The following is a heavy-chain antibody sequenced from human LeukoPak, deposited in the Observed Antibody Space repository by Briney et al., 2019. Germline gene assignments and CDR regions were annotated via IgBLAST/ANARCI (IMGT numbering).Heavy chain of an antibody. D-gene: IGHD2-15*01. V-gene: IGHV3-30*04. CDR3: TRDAVPLSRGGSNSYLFDY. J-gene: IGHJ4*02. CDR2: ISYDGRNK. Sequence: HPGGSLRLSCAASGFTFSSYAMHWVRQAPGKGLEWVAVISYDGRNKYYADSVKGRFTISRDNSKNTLYLQMNSLRAEDTAVYYCTRDAVPLSRGGSNSYLFDYWGQGTLVTVSS. CDR1: GFTFSSYA.